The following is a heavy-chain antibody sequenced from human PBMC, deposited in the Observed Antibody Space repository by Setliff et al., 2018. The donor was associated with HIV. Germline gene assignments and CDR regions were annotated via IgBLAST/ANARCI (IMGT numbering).Heavy chain of an antibody. CDR1: GGSISSGNYF. CDR2: IYTSGST. CDR3: ARGTGYYYDSSGSNRFDP. Sequence: PSETLSLTCPVSGGSISSGNYFWDWIRQPAGKGLEWIGRIYTSGSTHYNSSLESRVTMSVDTSKNQFSLKLSSVTAADTAVYYCARGTGYYYDSSGSNRFDPWGQGTLVTVSS. D-gene: IGHD3-22*01. J-gene: IGHJ5*02. V-gene: IGHV4-61*02.